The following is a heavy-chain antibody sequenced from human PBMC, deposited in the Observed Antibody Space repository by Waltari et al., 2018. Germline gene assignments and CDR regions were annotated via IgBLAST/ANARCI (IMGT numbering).Heavy chain of an antibody. CDR1: GFIVSSNY. Sequence: EVQLVESGGGLIQPGGSLRFSCAASGFIVSSNYMGWVRQAPGRGLEWVSLMYSGGSTYYADSVKGRFTISRDNSKNTLYLQMDSLSVEDTAVYYCARWQQWPVRAFDYWGQGTLVTVSS. D-gene: IGHD6-19*01. V-gene: IGHV3-53*01. J-gene: IGHJ4*02. CDR3: ARWQQWPVRAFDY. CDR2: MYSGGST.